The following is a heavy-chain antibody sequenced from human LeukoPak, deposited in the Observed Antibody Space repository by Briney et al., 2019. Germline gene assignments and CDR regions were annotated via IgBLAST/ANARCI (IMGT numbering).Heavy chain of an antibody. Sequence: GGSLRLSCAASGFTFSSYSMNWFRQAPGKGLEWVSYISSSSSTIYYADSVKGRFTISRDNAKNSLYLEMNSLRAEDTAVYYCARDASAIRAARPTRWFDPWGQGTLVTVSS. D-gene: IGHD6-25*01. CDR1: GFTFSSYS. J-gene: IGHJ5*02. CDR2: ISSSSSTI. CDR3: ARDASAIRAARPTRWFDP. V-gene: IGHV3-48*04.